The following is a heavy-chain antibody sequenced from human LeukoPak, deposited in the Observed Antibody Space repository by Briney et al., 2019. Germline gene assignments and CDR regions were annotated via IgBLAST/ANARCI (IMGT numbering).Heavy chain of an antibody. Sequence: PSETLSLTCTVSGGSISSSSYYWGWIRQPPGKGLEWIGEINHSGSTNYNPSLKSRVTISVDTSKNQFSLKLSSVTAADTAVYYCASNYYDSSGYSAEYFQHWGQGTLVTVSS. CDR3: ASNYYDSSGYSAEYFQH. J-gene: IGHJ1*01. D-gene: IGHD3-22*01. CDR2: INHSGST. V-gene: IGHV4-39*07. CDR1: GGSISSSSYY.